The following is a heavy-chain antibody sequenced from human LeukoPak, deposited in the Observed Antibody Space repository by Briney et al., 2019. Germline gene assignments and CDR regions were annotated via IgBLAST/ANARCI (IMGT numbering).Heavy chain of an antibody. CDR3: ASDSSGWYSMDY. J-gene: IGHJ4*02. Sequence: PSETLSLTCTVSGGSISSTSYYWGWIRQPPGKGLEWIASIYYSGSTYYNPSLKSRVTISVDTSKNQFSVKLSSVTAADTAVYYCASDSSGWYSMDYWGQGTLVTVSS. V-gene: IGHV4-39*01. D-gene: IGHD6-19*01. CDR1: GGSISSTSYY. CDR2: IYYSGST.